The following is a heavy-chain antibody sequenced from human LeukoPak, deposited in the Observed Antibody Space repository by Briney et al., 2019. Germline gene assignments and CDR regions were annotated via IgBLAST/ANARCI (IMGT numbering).Heavy chain of an antibody. D-gene: IGHD3-22*01. J-gene: IGHJ4*02. CDR3: AIMHPYYDGNGYWVQ. V-gene: IGHV3-23*01. CDR1: GFTFSSYA. CDR2: INTSGGST. Sequence: GGSLRLSCAASGFTFSSYAMNWVRQAPGKGLEWVSGINTSGGSTAYADSVKGRFTISRDNPRNTLYMQMNSLRAEDTALYYCAIMHPYYDGNGYWVQWGQGTLVTVSS.